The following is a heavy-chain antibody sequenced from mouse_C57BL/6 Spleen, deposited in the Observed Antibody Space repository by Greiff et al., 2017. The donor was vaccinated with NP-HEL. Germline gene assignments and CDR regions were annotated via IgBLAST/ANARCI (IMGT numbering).Heavy chain of an antibody. CDR1: GYAFSSSW. CDR3: ATYSNYGYYAMDY. Sequence: QVQLQQSGPELVKPGASVKISCKASGYAFSSSWMNWVKQRPGKGLEWIGRIYPGDGDTNYNGKFKGKATLTADKSSSTDYMQLSSLTSEDSAVYFCATYSNYGYYAMDYWGQGTSVTVSS. J-gene: IGHJ4*01. D-gene: IGHD2-5*01. CDR2: IYPGDGDT. V-gene: IGHV1-82*01.